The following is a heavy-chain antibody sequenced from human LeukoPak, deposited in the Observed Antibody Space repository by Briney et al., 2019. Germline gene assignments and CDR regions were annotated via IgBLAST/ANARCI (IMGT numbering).Heavy chain of an antibody. J-gene: IGHJ4*02. Sequence: GGSLRLSCAASGFTFSSYWMHWVRQAPGKGLVWVSRINSDGSSTIYADSVKGRFTISRDNAKNTLYLQMKSLRAEDTAVYYCANPSGYCSSTSCYVGALDYWGQGTLVTVSS. CDR1: GFTFSSYW. CDR2: INSDGSST. D-gene: IGHD2-2*01. V-gene: IGHV3-74*01. CDR3: ANPSGYCSSTSCYVGALDY.